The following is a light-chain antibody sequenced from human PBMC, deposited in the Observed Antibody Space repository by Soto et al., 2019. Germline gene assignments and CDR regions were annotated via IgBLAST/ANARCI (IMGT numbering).Light chain of an antibody. CDR2: RAS. J-gene: IGKJ1*01. V-gene: IGKV3-15*01. Sequence: EIVMTQSPATLSVSPGERATLSCRASQSVSSNLAWDQQKPGQAPRLLIYRASTRATGIPARFSGSGSGTEFTLTISSLQSEDFAVYCCQQYNNWPRTFGQGTKVQIK. CDR3: QQYNNWPRT. CDR1: QSVSSN.